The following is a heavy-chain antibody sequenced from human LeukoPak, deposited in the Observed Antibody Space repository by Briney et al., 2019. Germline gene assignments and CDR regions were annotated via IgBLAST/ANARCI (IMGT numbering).Heavy chain of an antibody. Sequence: GGSLRLSCAASGFTFSIYGMHWVRQAPGKGLEWVAVIRNDGSNTYYADSVKGRFTISRDNSKNTLYLQMNSLRAEDTAVYSCARASGTFDYWGQGTLVTVSS. D-gene: IGHD1-1*01. CDR1: GFTFSIYG. CDR2: IRNDGSNT. J-gene: IGHJ4*02. CDR3: ARASGTFDY. V-gene: IGHV3-33*01.